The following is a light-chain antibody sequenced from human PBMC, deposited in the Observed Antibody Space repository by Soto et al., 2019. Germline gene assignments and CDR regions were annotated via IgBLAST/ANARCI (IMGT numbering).Light chain of an antibody. V-gene: IGKV3-20*01. CDR1: QSVSNNY. CDR3: QQFSSYPLT. Sequence: IVLPQSRGTLSLSPGERATLSFRASQSVSNNYLAWYQQKPGQAPRLLIYGASNRATGIPDRFSGSGSGTDFTLTISRLEPEDFAVYYCQQFSSYPLTFGGGTKVDIK. J-gene: IGKJ4*01. CDR2: GAS.